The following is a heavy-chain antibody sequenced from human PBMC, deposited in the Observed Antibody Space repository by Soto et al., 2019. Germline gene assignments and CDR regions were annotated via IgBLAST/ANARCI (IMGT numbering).Heavy chain of an antibody. CDR3: GKDMKAGGRDV. D-gene: IGHD6-19*01. V-gene: IGHV3-9*01. CDR1: GFTFDGYA. CDR2: IDWNRGRI. Sequence: EVHLAESGGGLVQPGRSLRLSCAAPGFTFDGYAMHWIRQPPGKGLEWVSGIDWNRGRIDYADSVKGRFTISRDNVKNSLFLQMNSLRVEDTALYYWGKDMKAGGRDVWGQGTTVTVAS. J-gene: IGHJ6*01.